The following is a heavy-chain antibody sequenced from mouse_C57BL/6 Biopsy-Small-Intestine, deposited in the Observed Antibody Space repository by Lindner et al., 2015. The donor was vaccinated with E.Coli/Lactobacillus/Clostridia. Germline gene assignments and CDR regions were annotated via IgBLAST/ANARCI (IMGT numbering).Heavy chain of an antibody. Sequence: SVKVSCKPSGYTFTDFYIHWVRQAPGQGPEWVGWINPNSGGTHSALKFQGRVTMTRAMDTIYMDLNRLTSDDTAVYYCARGGTARGAGSPRTHLDFWGQGTLVTVSS. J-gene: IGHJ3*01. CDR2: INPNSGGT. CDR1: GYTFTDFY. CDR3: ARGGTARGAGSPRTHLDF. D-gene: IGHD3-3*01. V-gene: IGHV1-72*01.